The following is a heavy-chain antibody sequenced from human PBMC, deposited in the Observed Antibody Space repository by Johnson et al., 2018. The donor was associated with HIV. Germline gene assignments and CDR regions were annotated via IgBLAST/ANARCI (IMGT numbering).Heavy chain of an antibody. CDR1: GFTVSSNY. J-gene: IGHJ3*02. Sequence: QVQLVESGGGLIQPGGSLRLSCAASGFTVSSNYMTWIRQAPGTGLEWVSYISSSGSTMYYADSVKGRFTISRDNSKNTLYLQMNSLRAEDTAVYYCARGFHRGGAFDIWGQGTMVTVSS. V-gene: IGHV3-11*04. D-gene: IGHD1-14*01. CDR2: ISSSGSTM. CDR3: ARGFHRGGAFDI.